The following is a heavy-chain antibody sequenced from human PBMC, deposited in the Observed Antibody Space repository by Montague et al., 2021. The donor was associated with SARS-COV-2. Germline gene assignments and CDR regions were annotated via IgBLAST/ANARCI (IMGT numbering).Heavy chain of an antibody. Sequence: SETLSLTCTVSGAPISSCDHYWVWMCPPPGKELKWIVSLYYTGSRYYTPSLPIRLSISVYTSRYQFSLELTSVTAADTAIYYCARAGGFDNSGYVGRLRTYYFDYWGQGLLVTVSS. D-gene: IGHD3-22*01. V-gene: IGHV4-39*07. CDR2: LYYTGSR. J-gene: IGHJ4*02. CDR1: GAPISSCDHY. CDR3: ARAGGFDNSGYVGRLRTYYFDY.